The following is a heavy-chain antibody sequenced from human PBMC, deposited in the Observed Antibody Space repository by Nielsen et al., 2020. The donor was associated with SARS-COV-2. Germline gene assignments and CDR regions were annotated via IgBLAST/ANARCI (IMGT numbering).Heavy chain of an antibody. CDR2: INTNTEEV. CDR3: ARDSADWLAAYIDT. J-gene: IGHJ4*02. D-gene: IGHD3/OR15-3a*01. CDR1: GYTFTSYA. Sequence: ASVKVSCKASGYTFTSYAMNWVRQAPGQGLEWMGCINTNTEEVTYAQGFKGRFVISMDTSLRTAYLQITRLKAEDTAVYYCARDSADWLAAYIDTWGQGTPVTVSS. V-gene: IGHV7-4-1*02.